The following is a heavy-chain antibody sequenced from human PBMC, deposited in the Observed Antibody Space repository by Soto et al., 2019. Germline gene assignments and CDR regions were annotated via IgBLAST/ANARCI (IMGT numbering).Heavy chain of an antibody. D-gene: IGHD3-3*01. Sequence: SETLSLTCTVSGGSISSYYWSWIRQPPGKGLEWIEYIYYSGSTNYNPSLKSRVTISVDTSKNQFSLKLSSVTAADTAVYYCARGAGYDFWSGYRDNWFDPWGQGTLVTVSS. CDR1: GGSISSYY. CDR2: IYYSGST. J-gene: IGHJ5*02. CDR3: ARGAGYDFWSGYRDNWFDP. V-gene: IGHV4-59*01.